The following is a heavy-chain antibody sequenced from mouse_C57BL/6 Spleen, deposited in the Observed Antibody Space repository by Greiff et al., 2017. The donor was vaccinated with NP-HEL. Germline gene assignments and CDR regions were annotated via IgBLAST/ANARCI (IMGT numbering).Heavy chain of an antibody. CDR2: INPNNGGT. CDR1: GYTFTDYY. D-gene: IGHD2-4*01. V-gene: IGHV1-26*01. Sequence: EVQLQQSGPELVKPGASVKISCKASGYTFTDYYMNWVKQSHGKSLEWIGDINPNNGGTSYNQKFKGKATLTVDKSSSTAYMELRSLTSEDSAVYYCAIYYDYDGRFAYWGHGTLVTVSA. J-gene: IGHJ3*01. CDR3: AIYYDYDGRFAY.